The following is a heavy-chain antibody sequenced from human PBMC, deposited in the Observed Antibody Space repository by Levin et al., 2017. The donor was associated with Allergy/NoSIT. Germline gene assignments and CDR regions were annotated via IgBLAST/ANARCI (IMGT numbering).Heavy chain of an antibody. J-gene: IGHJ4*02. Sequence: VASVKVSCAASGFTFSSYAMSWVRQAPGKGLEWVSAISGSGGSTYYADSVKGRFTISRDNSKNTLYLQMNSLRAEDTAVYYCANRRPLTAMVLWGQGTLVTVSS. CDR1: GFTFSSYA. D-gene: IGHD5-18*01. V-gene: IGHV3-23*01. CDR2: ISGSGGST. CDR3: ANRRPLTAMVL.